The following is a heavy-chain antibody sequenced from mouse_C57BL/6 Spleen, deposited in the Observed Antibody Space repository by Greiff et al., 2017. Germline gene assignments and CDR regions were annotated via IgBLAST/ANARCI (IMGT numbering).Heavy chain of an antibody. J-gene: IGHJ2*01. D-gene: IGHD2-3*01. CDR1: GYAFSSYW. CDR3: ARSGYDPRGYFDY. CDR2: IYPGDGDT. Sequence: VKLQESGAELVKPGASVKISCKASGYAFSSYWMNWVKQRPGKGLEWIGQIYPGDGDTNYNGKFKGKATLTADKSSSTAYMQLSSLTSEDSAVYFCARSGYDPRGYFDYWGQGTTLTVSS. V-gene: IGHV1-80*01.